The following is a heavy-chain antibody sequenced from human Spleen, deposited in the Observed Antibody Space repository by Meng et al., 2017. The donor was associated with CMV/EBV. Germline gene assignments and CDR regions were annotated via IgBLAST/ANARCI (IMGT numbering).Heavy chain of an antibody. CDR2: ISSSGSPI. Sequence: GESLKISCAASVFTFSDTEMNWVRQAPGEGLEWVSYISSSGSPIYYADSVKGRFTISRDNAKNSLFLQMNSLRAEDTAVYYCARGGYCTSTMCYNLNAFDIWGQGTVVTVSS. CDR1: VFTFSDTE. D-gene: IGHD2-2*03. CDR3: ARGGYCTSTMCYNLNAFDI. J-gene: IGHJ3*02. V-gene: IGHV3-48*03.